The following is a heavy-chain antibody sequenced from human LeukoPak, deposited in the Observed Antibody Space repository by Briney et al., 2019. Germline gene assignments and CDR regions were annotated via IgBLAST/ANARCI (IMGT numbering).Heavy chain of an antibody. Sequence: SVKVSCKASGGTFISYAISWVRQAPGQGLEWMGRIIPIFGTANYAQKFQGRVTITTDESTSTAYMELSSLRSEDTAVYYCARGYGDHEPYYFDYWGQGTLVTVSS. CDR3: ARGYGDHEPYYFDY. D-gene: IGHD4-17*01. V-gene: IGHV1-69*05. J-gene: IGHJ4*02. CDR1: GGTFISYA. CDR2: IIPIFGTA.